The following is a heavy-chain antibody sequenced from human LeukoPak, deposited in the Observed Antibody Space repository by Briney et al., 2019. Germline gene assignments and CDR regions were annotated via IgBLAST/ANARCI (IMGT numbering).Heavy chain of an antibody. D-gene: IGHD6-13*01. CDR2: ISGSGGNT. CDR1: GFTFGSFA. J-gene: IGHJ4*02. Sequence: PGGSLRLSCAASGFTFGSFAMNWVRQAPGKGLEWVSAISGSGGNTYYADSVKGRFTISRDNSKNTLYLQMNSLRAEDTAVYYCAKTRPLDSSSWSHGDYWGQGTLVTVSS. CDR3: AKTRPLDSSSWSHGDY. V-gene: IGHV3-23*01.